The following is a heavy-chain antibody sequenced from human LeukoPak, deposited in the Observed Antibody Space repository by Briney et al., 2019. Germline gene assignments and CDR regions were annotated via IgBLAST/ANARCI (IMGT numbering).Heavy chain of an antibody. Sequence: PSETLSLTCTVSGGSISSYYWSWIRQPAGKGLEWIGRIYVSGSTNYNPSLKSRVTMSVDTSKNQFSLKLSSVTAADTAVYYCARVYYDSSGYYSTFDYWGQGTLVTVSS. CDR1: GGSISSYY. J-gene: IGHJ4*02. CDR3: ARVYYDSSGYYSTFDY. CDR2: IYVSGST. V-gene: IGHV4-4*07. D-gene: IGHD3-22*01.